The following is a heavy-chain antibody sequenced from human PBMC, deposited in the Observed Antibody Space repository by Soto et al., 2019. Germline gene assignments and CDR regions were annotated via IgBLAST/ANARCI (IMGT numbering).Heavy chain of an antibody. CDR1: GDSVSSNSAA. CDR2: TYYRSKWYN. D-gene: IGHD6-13*01. V-gene: IGHV6-1*01. CDR3: ASSGTGYSSSWSDYYYGMDV. J-gene: IGHJ6*02. Sequence: PSQTLSLTCVISGDSVSSNSAAWNWIRQSPSRGLEWLGRTYYRSKWYNDYAVSVKGRITINPDTSKNQFSLQLNSVTPEDTAVYYCASSGTGYSSSWSDYYYGMDVWGQGTTVTVSS.